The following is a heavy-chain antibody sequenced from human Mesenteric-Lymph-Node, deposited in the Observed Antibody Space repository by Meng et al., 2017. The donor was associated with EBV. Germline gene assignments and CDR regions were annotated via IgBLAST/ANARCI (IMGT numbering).Heavy chain of an antibody. Sequence: QVQLVQSVTAVKKPGASVKVSCKASGYTFTNYYINWVRQAPGQGLEWMGRIDPNSGDTDYAQKFQARVTMTRDTSIRTAYMELDSLRSDDTAVYYCAREASSHPYFDYWGQGTLVTVSS. J-gene: IGHJ4*02. CDR1: GYTFTNYY. V-gene: IGHV1-2*06. CDR2: IDPNSGDT. CDR3: AREASSHPYFDY. D-gene: IGHD3-10*01.